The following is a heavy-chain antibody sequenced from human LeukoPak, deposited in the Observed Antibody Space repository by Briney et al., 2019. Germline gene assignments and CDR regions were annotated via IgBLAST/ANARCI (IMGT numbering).Heavy chain of an antibody. J-gene: IGHJ6*02. V-gene: IGHV3-23*01. D-gene: IGHD2-2*01. CDR2: ISGSSGST. CDR1: GFTFSGFA. CDR3: ARIYCTSTSCYSYYFYYYGMDV. Sequence: QTGGSPRLSCAASGFTFSGFAMSWVRQAPGKGLEWVSTISGSSGSTYYADSVQGRFTISRDNSKNTLYLQVNSLRAEDTAVYYCARIYCTSTSCYSYYFYYYGMDVWGQGTTVTVSS.